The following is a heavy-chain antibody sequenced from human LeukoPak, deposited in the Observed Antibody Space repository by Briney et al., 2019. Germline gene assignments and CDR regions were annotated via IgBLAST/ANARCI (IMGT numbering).Heavy chain of an antibody. CDR1: GFTFSSYA. Sequence: PGGSLRLSCAASGFTFSSYAMHWVRQAPGKGLEWVAVISYDGSNKYYADSVKGRFTISRDNSKNTLYLQMNSLRAEDTAVYYCARDRGWDTAMDKGDAFDIWGQGTMVTVSS. CDR3: ARDRGWDTAMDKGDAFDI. J-gene: IGHJ3*02. V-gene: IGHV3-30*04. D-gene: IGHD5-18*01. CDR2: ISYDGSNK.